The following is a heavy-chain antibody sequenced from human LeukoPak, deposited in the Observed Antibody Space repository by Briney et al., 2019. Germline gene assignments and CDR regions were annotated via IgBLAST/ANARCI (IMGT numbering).Heavy chain of an antibody. Sequence: SETLSLTCTVSGGSISSSSYYWSWIRQPAGKGLEWIGRIYTSGSTNYNPSLKSRVTISVDTSKNQFSLKLSSVTAADTAVYYCAVYYYDSSGYYSGDYWGQGTLVTVSS. CDR1: GGSISSSSYY. D-gene: IGHD3-22*01. CDR2: IYTSGST. CDR3: AVYYYDSSGYYSGDY. J-gene: IGHJ4*02. V-gene: IGHV4-61*02.